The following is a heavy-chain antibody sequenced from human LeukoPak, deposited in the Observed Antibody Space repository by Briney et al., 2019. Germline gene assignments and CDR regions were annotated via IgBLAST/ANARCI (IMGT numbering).Heavy chain of an antibody. CDR2: IYYSGST. CDR1: GGSISSYY. V-gene: IGHV4-59*08. CDR3: ARSAAGTADFDY. Sequence: KPSETLSLTCTVSGGSISSYYWSWIRQPPGKGLEWIGYIYYSGSTNYNPSLKSRVTISVDTSKNQFSLKVSSVTAADTAVYYCARSAAGTADFDYWGQGTLVTVSS. D-gene: IGHD1-1*01. J-gene: IGHJ4*02.